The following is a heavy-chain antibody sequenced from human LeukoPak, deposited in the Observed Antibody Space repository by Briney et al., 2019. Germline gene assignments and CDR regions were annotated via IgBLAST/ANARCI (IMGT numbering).Heavy chain of an antibody. CDR3: ARESGSRSYYYYMDV. J-gene: IGHJ6*03. V-gene: IGHV3-21*01. CDR2: ISSTSSYI. CDR1: GFTFSSYE. D-gene: IGHD2-2*01. Sequence: GALRLSCAASGFTFSSYEMNWVRQAPGKGLEWVSSISSTSSYIYYADSLKGRFTISRDNAKNSMYLQMNSLSAEDTAVYYCARESGSRSYYYYMDVLGKGTTVTVSS.